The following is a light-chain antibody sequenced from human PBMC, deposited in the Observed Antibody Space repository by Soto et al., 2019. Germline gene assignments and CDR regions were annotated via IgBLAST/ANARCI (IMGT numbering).Light chain of an antibody. CDR1: QSIGYY. J-gene: IGKJ5*01. CDR2: GAS. CDR3: QQYGSSATIT. Sequence: EIVLTQSPATLSLSPVERATLSCRASQSIGYYLAWYQEKPGQAPRLLIYGASIRATGIPDRFSGSGSETDFTLTISRLEPEDFALYYCQQYGSSATITFGQGTRLEIK. V-gene: IGKV3-20*01.